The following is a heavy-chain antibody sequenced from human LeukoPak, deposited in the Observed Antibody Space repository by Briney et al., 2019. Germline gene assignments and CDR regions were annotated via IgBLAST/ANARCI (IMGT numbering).Heavy chain of an antibody. V-gene: IGHV3-66*01. CDR1: GFTVSSNY. CDR2: VYSGGNT. D-gene: IGHD6-19*01. J-gene: IGHJ4*02. Sequence: GGSLRLSCAVSGFTVSSNYMSWVRQAPGKGLKWVSIVYSGGNTYYADSVKGRFTISRDNSKNTLYLQMNSLRAEDTAVYYCARGMYSSGWYSDYWGQGTLVTVSS. CDR3: ARGMYSSGWYSDY.